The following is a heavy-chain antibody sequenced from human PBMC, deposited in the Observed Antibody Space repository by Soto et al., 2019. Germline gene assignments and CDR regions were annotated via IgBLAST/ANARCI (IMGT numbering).Heavy chain of an antibody. V-gene: IGHV3-23*01. CDR1: GFTFSSYA. Sequence: GGSLRLSCVASGFTFSSYAMSWVRQAPGKGLEWVSAISGSGGSTYYADSVKGRFTISRDNSKNTLYLQMNSLRAEDTAVYYCAKDMGYYGSGSYRNYYYYMDVWGKGTTVTVSS. D-gene: IGHD3-10*01. CDR3: AKDMGYYGSGSYRNYYYYMDV. J-gene: IGHJ6*03. CDR2: ISGSGGST.